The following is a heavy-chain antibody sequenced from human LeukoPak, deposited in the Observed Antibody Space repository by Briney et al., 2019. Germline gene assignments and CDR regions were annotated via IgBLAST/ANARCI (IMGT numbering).Heavy chain of an antibody. Sequence: GGSLRLSCAASGFTFSSYSMNWVRQAPGKGLEWVSYISSSSSTIYYADSVKGRFTISRDNAKNSLYLQMNSLRAEDTAVYYCARDTSDCSSTSCYIDYWGQGTLVTVSS. CDR3: ARDTSDCSSTSCYIDY. J-gene: IGHJ4*02. CDR1: GFTFSSYS. CDR2: ISSSSSTI. V-gene: IGHV3-48*01. D-gene: IGHD2-2*02.